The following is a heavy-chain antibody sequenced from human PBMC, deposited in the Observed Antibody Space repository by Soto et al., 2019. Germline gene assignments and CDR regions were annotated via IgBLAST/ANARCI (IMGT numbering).Heavy chain of an antibody. CDR1: GFTFGTYS. CDR3: AKDVRPDGYWDLDY. Sequence: GGSLRLSCASSGFTFGTYSMNLVRQAPGKGLEWVSGIYGNGGGTFYADSVKGRFTISRDNSRNTLYLQMNSLRAEDMAVYYCAKDVRPDGYWDLDYWGQGTPVTVS. D-gene: IGHD5-12*01. J-gene: IGHJ4*02. CDR2: IYGNGGGT. V-gene: IGHV3-23*01.